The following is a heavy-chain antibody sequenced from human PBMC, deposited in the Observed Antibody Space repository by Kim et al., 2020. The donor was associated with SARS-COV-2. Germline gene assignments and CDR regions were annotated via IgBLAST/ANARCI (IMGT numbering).Heavy chain of an antibody. CDR2: IYYSGST. J-gene: IGHJ4*02. D-gene: IGHD6-13*01. CDR3: ARIAAAGTVLKD. V-gene: IGHV4-31*03. CDR1: GGSISSGGYY. Sequence: SETLSLTCTVSGGSISSGGYYWSWIRQHPGKGLEWIGYIYYSGSTYYNPSLKSRVTISVDTSKNQFSLKLSSVTAADTAVYYCARIAAAGTVLKDWGQGTLVTVSS.